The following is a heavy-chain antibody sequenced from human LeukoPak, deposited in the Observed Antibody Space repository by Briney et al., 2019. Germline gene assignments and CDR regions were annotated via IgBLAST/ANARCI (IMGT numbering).Heavy chain of an antibody. J-gene: IGHJ4*02. D-gene: IGHD6-19*01. CDR1: GFTVSTNY. CDR3: AKGSSVAGTIFGY. CDR2: IYGDYST. Sequence: GGSLRLSCAASGFTVSTNYMSWVRQAPGKGLERVSVIYGDYSTYYADSVKGRFTISRDSSKNTLYLQVNSLRAEDTAVYYCAKGSSVAGTIFGYWGQGTLVTVSS. V-gene: IGHV3-66*01.